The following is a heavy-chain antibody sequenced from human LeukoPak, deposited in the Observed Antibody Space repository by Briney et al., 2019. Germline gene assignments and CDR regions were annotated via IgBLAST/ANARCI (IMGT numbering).Heavy chain of an antibody. Sequence: GGSLRLSCAASGFTFTNAWMSWVRQAPGKVLEWIGRSKSQTSGGTTDYAAPVKGRFTISRDDSKNTVYLQMNSLKTEDTAVYYCTTLTYVGGYWGQGTLVTVSS. V-gene: IGHV3-15*01. CDR2: SKSQTSGGTT. J-gene: IGHJ4*02. CDR3: TTLTYVGGY. D-gene: IGHD3-10*02. CDR1: GFTFTNAW.